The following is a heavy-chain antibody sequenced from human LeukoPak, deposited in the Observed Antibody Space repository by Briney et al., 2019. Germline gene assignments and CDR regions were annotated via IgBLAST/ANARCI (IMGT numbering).Heavy chain of an antibody. D-gene: IGHD5-18*01. CDR1: GYTFTRNG. Sequence: ASVMVSCKASGYTFTRNGISWVRLAPGQGLEWMGWISAQNGNTKYADKFQDRVAMTTDTSTNTAYMELRSLRSDDTAVYYCAREKGYGRYYFDYWGQGTLVTVSS. J-gene: IGHJ4*02. CDR3: AREKGYGRYYFDY. V-gene: IGHV1-18*01. CDR2: ISAQNGNT.